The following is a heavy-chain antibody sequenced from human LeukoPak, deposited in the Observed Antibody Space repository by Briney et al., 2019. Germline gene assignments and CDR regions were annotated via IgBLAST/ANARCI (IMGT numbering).Heavy chain of an antibody. D-gene: IGHD2-2*01. V-gene: IGHV3-13*01. CDR3: ARALDSGVVVPAAPPKYYYYGMDV. Sequence: PGGSLRLSCAASGFTFSSYDMHWVRQATGKGLEWVSAIGTAGDTYYPGSVKGRFTISRENAKNSLYLQMNSLRAGDTAVYYCARALDSGVVVPAAPPKYYYYGMDVWGQGTTVTVSS. CDR2: IGTAGDT. CDR1: GFTFSSYD. J-gene: IGHJ6*02.